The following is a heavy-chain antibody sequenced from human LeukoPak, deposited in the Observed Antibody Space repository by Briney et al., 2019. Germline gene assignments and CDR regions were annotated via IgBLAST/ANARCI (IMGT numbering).Heavy chain of an antibody. D-gene: IGHD3-22*01. CDR3: TTVISDYYDSSGYYLGRSDY. J-gene: IGHJ4*02. V-gene: IGHV3-15*07. Sequence: GGPLGLSWAASGFTSGTAWWTWVRQAPGKGWGGLGRIKSKTDGGTTDYAAPVKGRFTISRDDSKNTLYLQMNSLKTEDTAVYYCTTVISDYYDSSGYYLGRSDYWGQGTLVTVSS. CDR2: IKSKTDGGTT. CDR1: GFTSGTAW.